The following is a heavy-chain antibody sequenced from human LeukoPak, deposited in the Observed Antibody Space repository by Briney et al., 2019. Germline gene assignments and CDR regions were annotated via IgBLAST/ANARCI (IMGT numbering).Heavy chain of an antibody. D-gene: IGHD3-10*01. CDR2: INGDGGST. CDR1: GITFRSYA. J-gene: IGHJ4*02. Sequence: PGGPLRLSCAASGITFRSYAMSWVRQARGKGLEWVSAINGDGGSTYYADSVKGRFTISRDNSNNTLFLQMNSLRVEDTAVYYCAKWGAQSGSYRVVDCWGRGTLSPSP. V-gene: IGHV3-23*01. CDR3: AKWGAQSGSYRVVDC.